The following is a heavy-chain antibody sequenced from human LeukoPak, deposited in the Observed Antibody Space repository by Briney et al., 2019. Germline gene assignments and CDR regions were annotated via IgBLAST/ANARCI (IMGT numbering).Heavy chain of an antibody. D-gene: IGHD3-16*01. J-gene: IGHJ5*02. CDR2: INPNSGGT. CDR1: GYTFTGYY. Sequence: ASVKVSCKASGYTFTGYYMHWVRQAPGQGLEWMGWINPNSGGTNYAQKFQGRVTMTRDTSISTAYMELSRLRSDDTAVYYCARVHMWGIQRDWFDPWGQGTLVTVSS. CDR3: ARVHMWGIQRDWFDP. V-gene: IGHV1-2*02.